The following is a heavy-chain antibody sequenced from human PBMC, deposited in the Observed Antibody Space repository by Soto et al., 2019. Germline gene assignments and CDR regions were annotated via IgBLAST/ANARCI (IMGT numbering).Heavy chain of an antibody. CDR3: ARATPLGSSVVAATPSWFDP. J-gene: IGHJ5*02. V-gene: IGHV1-69*13. D-gene: IGHD2-15*01. CDR1: GGTFRSYA. Sequence: ASVKVSCKASGGTFRSYAISCVRQAPGQGLEWMGGIIPIFGTANYAQKFQGRVTITADESTSTAYMELSSLRSEDTAVYYCARATPLGSSVVAATPSWFDPWGQGTLVTVSS. CDR2: IIPIFGTA.